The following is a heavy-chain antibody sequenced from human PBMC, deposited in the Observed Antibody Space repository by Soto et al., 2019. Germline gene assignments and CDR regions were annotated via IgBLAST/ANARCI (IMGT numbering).Heavy chain of an antibody. CDR1: GFSLSTSGVG. Sequence: QITLKESGPTLVKPTQTLTLTCSGFSLSTSGVGVGWIRQPPGKALEWLALIYWDDDKRYSPSLKSRLTITKDTSKNQVVLTMTNMDPVDTATYYCAHSIRYFDWLHRYFDYWGQGTLVTVSS. D-gene: IGHD3-9*01. CDR2: IYWDDDK. CDR3: AHSIRYFDWLHRYFDY. J-gene: IGHJ4*02. V-gene: IGHV2-5*02.